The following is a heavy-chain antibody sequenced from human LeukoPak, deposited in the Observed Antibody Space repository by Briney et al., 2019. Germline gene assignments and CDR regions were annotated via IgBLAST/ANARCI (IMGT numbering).Heavy chain of an antibody. D-gene: IGHD3-10*01. V-gene: IGHV1-18*01. Sequence: ASVKVSCKASGYTFTSYDINWVRQATGQGLEWMGWISAYNGNTNYAQKLQGRVTMTTDTSTSTAYMELRSLRSDDTAVYYCARNSFWREPQTFYGSGSYYGMDVWGQGTTVTVSS. CDR1: GYTFTSYD. CDR2: ISAYNGNT. CDR3: ARNSFWREPQTFYGSGSYYGMDV. J-gene: IGHJ6*02.